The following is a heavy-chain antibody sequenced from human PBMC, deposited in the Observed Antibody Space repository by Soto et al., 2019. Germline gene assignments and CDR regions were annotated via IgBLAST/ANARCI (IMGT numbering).Heavy chain of an antibody. CDR1: GFTFSSYA. J-gene: IGHJ4*02. Sequence: QVQLVESGGGVVQPGRSLRLSCAASGFTFSSYAMQWVRQAPGKGLEWVAVISYDGSNKYYADSVKGRFTISRDNSKNTLYLQMNSLRAEDTAVYYCARDRNIVVVTAIADYWGQGTLVTVSS. V-gene: IGHV3-30-3*01. CDR2: ISYDGSNK. CDR3: ARDRNIVVVTAIADY. D-gene: IGHD2-21*02.